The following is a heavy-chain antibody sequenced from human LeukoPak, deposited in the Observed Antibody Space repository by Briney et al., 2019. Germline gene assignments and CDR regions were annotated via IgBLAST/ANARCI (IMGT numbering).Heavy chain of an antibody. Sequence: ASVKVSCKASGYTFPGYYMHWVRRAPGQGLEWMGWINPNSGGTNYAQKFQGRVTMTRDTSISTAYMELSRLRSDDTAVYYCAREHSSSSGKVFDYWGQGTLVTVSS. CDR2: INPNSGGT. J-gene: IGHJ4*02. D-gene: IGHD6-6*01. CDR1: GYTFPGYY. V-gene: IGHV1-2*02. CDR3: AREHSSSSGKVFDY.